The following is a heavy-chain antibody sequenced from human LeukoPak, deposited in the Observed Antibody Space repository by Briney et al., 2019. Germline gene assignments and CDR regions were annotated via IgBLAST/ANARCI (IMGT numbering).Heavy chain of an antibody. CDR2: IYYSGST. D-gene: IGHD2-2*02. V-gene: IGHV4-30-4*08. J-gene: IGHJ3*02. Sequence: PSQTLSLTCTVSGGSISSGDYYWTWIRQPPGKGLEWIGYIYYSGSTYYNPSLKSRVTISVDTSNNQFSLKLSSVTAADTAVYYCANIRYCSSADCYTGAFDIWGQGTMVTVSS. CDR3: ANIRYCSSADCYTGAFDI. CDR1: GGSISSGDYY.